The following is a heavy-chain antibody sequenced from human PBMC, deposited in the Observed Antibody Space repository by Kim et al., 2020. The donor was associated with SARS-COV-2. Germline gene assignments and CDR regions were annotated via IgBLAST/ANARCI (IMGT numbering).Heavy chain of an antibody. Sequence: GGSLRLSRAASGFTFSSYAMSWVRQAPGKGLEWVSAISGSGGSTYYADSVKGRFTISRDNSKNTLYLQMNSLRAEDTAVYYCANGYQNYYDSSGYYYPGYWGQGTLVTVSS. CDR3: ANGYQNYYDSSGYYYPGY. CDR1: GFTFSSYA. V-gene: IGHV3-23*01. D-gene: IGHD3-22*01. CDR2: ISGSGGST. J-gene: IGHJ4*02.